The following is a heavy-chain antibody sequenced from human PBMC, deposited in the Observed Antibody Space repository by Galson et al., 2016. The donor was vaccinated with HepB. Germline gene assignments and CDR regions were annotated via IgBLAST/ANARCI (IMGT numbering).Heavy chain of an antibody. V-gene: IGHV3-23*01. CDR1: GFTFSSYA. CDR3: AKDVNPGHASDF. CDR2: ISGSGRTT. Sequence: SLRLSCAASGFTFSSYAMTWVRRAPGKGLEWVSTISGSGRTTYYADFVKGRFTISRDNSNRTQYLQMSSLRADDSAVYHCAKDVNPGHASDFWGQGTMVTVSS. J-gene: IGHJ3*01. D-gene: IGHD1-14*01.